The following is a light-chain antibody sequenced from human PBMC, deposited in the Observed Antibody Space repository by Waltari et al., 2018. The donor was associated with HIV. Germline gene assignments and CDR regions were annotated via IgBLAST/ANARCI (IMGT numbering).Light chain of an antibody. Sequence: QSVLTQPPSTSATPGQRVTILCSGASSNIGSHFVSWYQHLPGATPKLLIYESDRRPAGVPDRCSGAESGTSASLAISGLRSEDEADYYCAAWDNYLNAWVFGGGTRVTVL. CDR2: ESD. CDR3: AAWDNYLNAWV. CDR1: SSNIGSHF. J-gene: IGLJ3*02. V-gene: IGLV1-47*01.